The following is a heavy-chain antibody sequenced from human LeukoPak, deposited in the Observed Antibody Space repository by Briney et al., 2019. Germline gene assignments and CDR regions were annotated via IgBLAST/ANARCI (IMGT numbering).Heavy chain of an antibody. J-gene: IGHJ4*02. Sequence: GGSLRLSCAASGFTFSSYGMHWVRQAPGKGLEWVAVISYEGSNKYYADSVKGRFTISRDNSKNTLYLQMNSLRAEDTAVYYCAKDVGSGSYYFDYWGQGTLVTVSS. CDR1: GFTFSSYG. CDR3: AKDVGSGSYYFDY. CDR2: ISYEGSNK. V-gene: IGHV3-30*18. D-gene: IGHD1-26*01.